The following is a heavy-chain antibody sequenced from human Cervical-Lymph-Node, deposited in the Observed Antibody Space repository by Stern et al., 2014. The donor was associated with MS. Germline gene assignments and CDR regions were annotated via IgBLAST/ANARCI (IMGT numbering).Heavy chain of an antibody. Sequence: QLVQSGAELIRPGESLKISCKGSGFKFSIYWIAWVRQMPGKGLEWMGIIYPGDSETRYSPSFQGQVTMSADQSTSTAYLQWSSLNASDTAMYFCARQTTAWASDVWGQGTLVTVSS. CDR1: GFKFSIYW. V-gene: IGHV5-51*01. D-gene: IGHD1-14*01. CDR2: IYPGDSET. CDR3: ARQTTAWASDV. J-gene: IGHJ4*02.